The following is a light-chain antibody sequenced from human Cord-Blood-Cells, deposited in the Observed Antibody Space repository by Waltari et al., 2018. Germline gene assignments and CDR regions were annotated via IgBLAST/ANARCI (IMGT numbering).Light chain of an antibody. CDR2: RNP. J-gene: IGLJ3*02. V-gene: IGLV1-47*01. Sequence: QSVLTQPPSASGTPGQRVTISCSGSSSNIGSNYVYWYQQLPGTAPQLLIYRNPRRPSGVPDRFSGSKSGTSASLAISGLRSEDEADYYCAAWDDSLSGWVFGGGTKLTVL. CDR1: SSNIGSNY. CDR3: AAWDDSLSGWV.